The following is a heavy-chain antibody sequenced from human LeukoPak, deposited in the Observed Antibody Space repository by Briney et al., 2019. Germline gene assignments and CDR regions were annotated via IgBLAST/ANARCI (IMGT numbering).Heavy chain of an antibody. CDR1: GFTFSSYA. J-gene: IGHJ6*03. CDR3: ARYYGSRILGYYMDV. D-gene: IGHD3-10*01. Sequence: PGGSLRLSCAASGFTFSSYAMSWVRQAPGKGLEWVSAISGSGGSTYYADSVKGRFTISRDNSKNTLYLQMNSLRAEDTAVYYCARYYGSRILGYYMDVWGKGTTVTVSS. V-gene: IGHV3-23*01. CDR2: ISGSGGST.